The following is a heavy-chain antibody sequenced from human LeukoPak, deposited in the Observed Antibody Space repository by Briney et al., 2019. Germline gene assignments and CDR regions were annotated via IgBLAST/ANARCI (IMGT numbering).Heavy chain of an antibody. CDR1: VYTFINND. Sequence: ASVKVPCKPSVYTFINNDINWVRQATGQGLEWMGWMNPNSGVTVYATKFQCRVNLTSKTSIRTTYFELRRPTCPHPTLHYFARDGGRCPSCYGGFDPWGEGTVVTVSS. V-gene: IGHV1-8*01. CDR3: ARDGGRCPSCYGGFDP. CDR2: MNPNSGVT. J-gene: IGHJ5*02. D-gene: IGHD5-12*01.